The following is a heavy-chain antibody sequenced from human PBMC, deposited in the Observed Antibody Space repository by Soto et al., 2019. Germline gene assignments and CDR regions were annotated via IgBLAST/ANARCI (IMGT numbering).Heavy chain of an antibody. CDR2: IYHSGST. D-gene: IGHD4-17*01. J-gene: IGHJ2*01. CDR3: ARGDGDYVGWYFDL. CDR1: GGSISSGGYS. V-gene: IGHV4-30-2*01. Sequence: QLQLQESGSGLVKPSQTLSLTCAVSGGSISSGGYSWSWIRQPPGKGLEWIGYIYHSGSTYYNPSLKSRVTISVDRSKNQFSLKLSSVTAADTAVYCCARGDGDYVGWYFDLWGRGTLVTVSS.